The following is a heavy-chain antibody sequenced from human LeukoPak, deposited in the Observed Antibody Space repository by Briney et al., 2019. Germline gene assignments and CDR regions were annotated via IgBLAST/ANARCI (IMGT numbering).Heavy chain of an antibody. D-gene: IGHD1-26*01. CDR3: AKCPSGSYYSNAYFDY. CDR2: ISGSGGST. J-gene: IGHJ4*02. CDR1: GFTFSSYA. V-gene: IGHV3-23*01. Sequence: GGSLRLSCAASGFTFSSYAMSWVRQAPGKGLEWVSAISGSGGSTYYADSVKGRFTISRDNSKNTLYLQMNSLRAEDTAVYYCAKCPSGSYYSNAYFDYWGQGTLVTVSS.